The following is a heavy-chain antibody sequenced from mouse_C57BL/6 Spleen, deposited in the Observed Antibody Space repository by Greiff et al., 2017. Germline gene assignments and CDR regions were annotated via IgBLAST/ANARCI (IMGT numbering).Heavy chain of an antibody. CDR3: KPWDVGTVVATDYFDY. V-gene: IGHV6-3*01. CDR2: IRLKSDNYAT. CDR1: GFTFSNYW. D-gene: IGHD1-1*01. J-gene: IGHJ2*01. Sequence: EVMLVESGGGLVQPGGSMKLSCVASGFTFSNYWMNWVRQSPEKGLEWVAQIRLKSDNYATHYAESVKGRFTISRDDSKSSVYLQMNNLRAEDTGIYYCKPWDVGTVVATDYFDYWGQGTTLTVSS.